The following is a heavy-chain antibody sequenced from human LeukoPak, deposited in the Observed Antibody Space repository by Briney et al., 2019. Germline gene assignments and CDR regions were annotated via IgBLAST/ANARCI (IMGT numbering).Heavy chain of an antibody. Sequence: ASVKVSCKASGYTFTSYAISWVRQAPGQGLEWMGGIIPIFGTANYAQKFQGRVTITADESTSTAYMELSSLRSEDTAVYYCARGPLSSSSRGYYMDVWGKGTTVTISS. D-gene: IGHD6-13*01. CDR1: GYTFTSYA. CDR3: ARGPLSSSSRGYYMDV. CDR2: IIPIFGTA. J-gene: IGHJ6*03. V-gene: IGHV1-69*13.